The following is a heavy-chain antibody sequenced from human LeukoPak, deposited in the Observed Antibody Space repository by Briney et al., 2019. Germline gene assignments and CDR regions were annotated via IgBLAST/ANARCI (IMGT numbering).Heavy chain of an antibody. CDR3: ARVDSGSYLFDY. D-gene: IGHD1-26*01. J-gene: IGHJ4*02. V-gene: IGHV1-2*02. CDR1: GYTFTGYY. CDR2: INPNSGGT. Sequence: ASAKVSCKASGYTFTGYYMHWVRQAPGQGLEWMGWINPNSGGTNYAQKFQGRVTMTRDTSISTAYMELSRLRSDDTAVYYCARVDSGSYLFDYWGQGTLVTVSS.